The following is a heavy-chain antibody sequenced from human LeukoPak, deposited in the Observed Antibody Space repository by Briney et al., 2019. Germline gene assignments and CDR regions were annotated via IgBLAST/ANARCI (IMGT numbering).Heavy chain of an antibody. J-gene: IGHJ6*03. D-gene: IGHD4-17*01. V-gene: IGHV3-30*02. Sequence: GGSLRLSCAASGFTFSSYGMHWVRQAPGKGLEWVAFIRYDGSNKYYADSVKGRFTISRDNSKNTLYLQMSSLRAEDTAVYYCAKADGDYVRAYYYYYMDVWGKGTTVTISS. CDR2: IRYDGSNK. CDR3: AKADGDYVRAYYYYYMDV. CDR1: GFTFSSYG.